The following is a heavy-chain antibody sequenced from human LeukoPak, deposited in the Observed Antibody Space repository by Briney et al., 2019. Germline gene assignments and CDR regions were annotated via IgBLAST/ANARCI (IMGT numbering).Heavy chain of an antibody. CDR3: ARDVSSGWYSDY. CDR2: ISGSGGST. J-gene: IGHJ4*02. CDR1: GFTFSSYG. Sequence: GGSLRLSCAASGFTFSSYGMTWVRQAPGKGLEWAAAISGSGGSTYYADSVKDRFTISRDNAKNSLYLQMNSLRAEDTALYYCARDVSSGWYSDYWGQGTLVTVSS. D-gene: IGHD6-19*01. V-gene: IGHV3-23*01.